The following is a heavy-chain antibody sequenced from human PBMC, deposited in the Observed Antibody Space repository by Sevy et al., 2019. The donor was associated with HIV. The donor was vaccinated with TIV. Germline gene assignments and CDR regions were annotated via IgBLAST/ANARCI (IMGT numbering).Heavy chain of an antibody. V-gene: IGHV3-23*01. CDR1: GFTFSSYA. CDR3: AKSGLGFSFAKYYYYYGMDV. Sequence: GGSLRLSCAASGFTFSSYAMSWVRQAPGKGLEWVSAISGSGGSTYYADSVKGRFTISRDNSKNTLYLQMNSLRAEETAVYYCAKSGLGFSFAKYYYYYGMDVWGQGTTVTVSS. D-gene: IGHD7-27*01. CDR2: ISGSGGST. J-gene: IGHJ6*02.